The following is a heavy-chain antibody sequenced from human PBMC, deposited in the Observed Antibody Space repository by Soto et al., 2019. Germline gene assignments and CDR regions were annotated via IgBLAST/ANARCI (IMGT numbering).Heavy chain of an antibody. D-gene: IGHD3-16*01. CDR3: ARALMGSFDAFDI. V-gene: IGHV4-59*01. Sequence: QVQLQESGPGLVKPSETLSLTCSVSGGSISTYYWSWIRQAPGKRLEWLGYIFHSGATNYNPSLASRVTISVDTSKSQLSLRLTSVTAADTGVYYCARALMGSFDAFDIWGQGTTVTVSS. CDR1: GGSISTYY. J-gene: IGHJ3*02. CDR2: IFHSGAT.